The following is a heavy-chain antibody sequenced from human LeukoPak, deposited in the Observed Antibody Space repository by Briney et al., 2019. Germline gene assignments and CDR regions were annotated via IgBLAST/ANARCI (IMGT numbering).Heavy chain of an antibody. D-gene: IGHD6-13*01. CDR3: ARDSYSSSWYPRPWFYYYYYMDV. V-gene: IGHV1-24*01. Sequence: ASVKVSCKVSGYTLTELSMHWVRQAPGKGLEWMGGFDPEDGETIYAQKFQGRVTMTRDTSTSTVYMELSSLRSEDTAVYYCARDSYSSSWYPRPWFYYYYYMDVWGKGTTVTVSS. CDR1: GYTLTELS. J-gene: IGHJ6*03. CDR2: FDPEDGET.